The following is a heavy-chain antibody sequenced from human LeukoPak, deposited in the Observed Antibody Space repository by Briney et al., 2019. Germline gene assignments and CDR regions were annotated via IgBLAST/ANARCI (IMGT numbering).Heavy chain of an antibody. CDR1: GFTFSTYA. D-gene: IGHD2-2*01. V-gene: IGHV3-23*01. J-gene: IGHJ4*02. CDR3: ARDFPGTSAPNY. CDR2: ISGSAGNT. Sequence: GGSLRLSCTASGFTFSTYAMSWVRQAPGKGLEWVSGISGSAGNTYYADSVKGRFTISRDNSKNTLYLQMNSLRAEDTAVYYCARDFPGTSAPNYWGQGTLVTVSS.